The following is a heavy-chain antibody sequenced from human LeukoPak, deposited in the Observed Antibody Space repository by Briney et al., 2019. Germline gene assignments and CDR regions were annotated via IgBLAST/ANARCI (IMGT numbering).Heavy chain of an antibody. CDR1: GGSISSGGYY. Sequence: SETLSLTCTVSGGSISSGGYYWSWIRQPPGKGLEWIGEINHSGSTNYNPSLKSRVTIPVDTSKNQFSLKLSSVTAADTAVYYCAREGIRYFDWSVGAFDIWGQGTMVTVSS. CDR3: AREGIRYFDWSVGAFDI. J-gene: IGHJ3*02. V-gene: IGHV4-39*07. CDR2: INHSGST. D-gene: IGHD3-9*01.